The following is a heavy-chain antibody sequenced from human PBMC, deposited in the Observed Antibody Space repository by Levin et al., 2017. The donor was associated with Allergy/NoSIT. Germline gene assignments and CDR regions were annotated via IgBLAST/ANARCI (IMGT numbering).Heavy chain of an antibody. CDR3: AKGGDVVVPAAILGY. Sequence: GGSLRLSRAASGFTFSSYAINWVRQAPGKGLEWVSAISGSGGSTYYADSVKGRFTISRDNSKNTLYLQMNSLRAEDTAVYYCAKGGDVVVPAAILGYWGQGTLVTVSS. V-gene: IGHV3-23*01. J-gene: IGHJ4*02. CDR1: GFTFSSYA. D-gene: IGHD2-2*02. CDR2: ISGSGGST.